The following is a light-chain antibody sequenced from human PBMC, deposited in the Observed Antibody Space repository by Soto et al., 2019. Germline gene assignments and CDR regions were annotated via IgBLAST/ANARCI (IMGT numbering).Light chain of an antibody. J-gene: IGKJ1*01. CDR2: GAS. CDR3: QQYGSSPQT. Sequence: IVLTQSPGTLSLSPGGRATLSCRSSQSVSSSYLAWYQQKPGQAPRLLIYGASSRATGIPDRFSGSGSGTDFTLTISRLEPEDFAVYYCQQYGSSPQTFGQGTNVDIK. CDR1: QSVSSSY. V-gene: IGKV3-20*01.